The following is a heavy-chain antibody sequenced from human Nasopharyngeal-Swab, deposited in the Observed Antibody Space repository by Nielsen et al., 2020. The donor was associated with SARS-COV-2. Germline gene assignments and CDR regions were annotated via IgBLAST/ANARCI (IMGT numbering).Heavy chain of an antibody. CDR3: ARDTPAHYGAFY. Sequence: WIPQPPGKGLEWVAFIARDASNEYYGDSVKGRFSISRDSSKNTLYLQMDSLRGEDTAVYYCARDTPAHYGAFYWGRGTLVTVSS. V-gene: IGHV3-30*03. CDR2: IARDASNE. D-gene: IGHD4-17*01. J-gene: IGHJ4*02.